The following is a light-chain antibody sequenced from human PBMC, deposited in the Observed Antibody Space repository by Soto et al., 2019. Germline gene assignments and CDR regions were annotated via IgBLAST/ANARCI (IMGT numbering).Light chain of an antibody. V-gene: IGKV3-15*01. CDR1: QSVSSN. CDR2: GAS. CDR3: QQSGSSTRT. Sequence: IVMTQSPATRSLSPGERATLSCRASQSVSSNLAWYQQKPGQAPRLLIYGASTRATGIPARFSGSVSGTEGTITISSLKSEDGAVYYCQQSGSSTRTFGQGTKVDIK. J-gene: IGKJ1*01.